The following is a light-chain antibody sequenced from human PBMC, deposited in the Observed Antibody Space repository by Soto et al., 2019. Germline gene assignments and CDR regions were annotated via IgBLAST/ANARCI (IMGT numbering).Light chain of an antibody. J-gene: IGKJ2*01. CDR1: QRISSRN. V-gene: IGKV3-20*01. CDR2: GTS. CDR3: QQYSDLPYT. Sequence: EIVLTQSPGTLSLSPRERATLSCRASQRISSRNLAWYQQKPGQAPRLLIYGTSSRATGIPDRFSGSGSVTEFTLTINRLEPEDFAVYYCQQYSDLPYTFGQGTKLEVK.